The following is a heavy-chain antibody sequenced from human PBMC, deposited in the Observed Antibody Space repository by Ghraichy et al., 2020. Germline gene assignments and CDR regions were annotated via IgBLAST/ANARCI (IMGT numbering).Heavy chain of an antibody. CDR3: ARTRDYGPDQGYYYNYYGLDV. D-gene: IGHD4-17*01. CDR1: GGSVSSGSFY. CDR2: IYYSGST. J-gene: IGHJ6*02. Sequence: SETLSLTCAVSGGSVSSGSFYWGWIRQPPGKGLEWIGCIYYSGSTCYNPSLKSRVTISIDTSKNQFSLRLSSVTAADTAVYYCARTRDYGPDQGYYYNYYGLDVWGQGTTVTVSS. V-gene: IGHV4-39*07.